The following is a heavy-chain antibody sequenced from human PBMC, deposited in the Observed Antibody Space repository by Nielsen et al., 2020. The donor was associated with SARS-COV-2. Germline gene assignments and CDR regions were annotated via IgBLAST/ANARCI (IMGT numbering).Heavy chain of an antibody. CDR1: GYSFTSYE. CDR2: MNPNSGNT. Sequence: ASVKVSCKASGYSFTSYEINWVRQATGQGLEWMGWMNPNSGNTGYAQKFQGRVTMTRDTSTSIVYMELSSLRSEDTAVYYCAKHRWGHFYDTTDYWGQGSLVTVSS. D-gene: IGHD3-22*01. V-gene: IGHV1-8*02. J-gene: IGHJ4*02. CDR3: AKHRWGHFYDTTDY.